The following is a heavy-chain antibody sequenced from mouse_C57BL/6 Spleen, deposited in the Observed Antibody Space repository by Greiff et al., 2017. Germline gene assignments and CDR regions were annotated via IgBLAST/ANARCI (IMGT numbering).Heavy chain of an antibody. V-gene: IGHV1-64*01. Sequence: VQLQQPGAELVKPGASVKLSCKASGYTFTSYWMHWVKQRPGQGLEWIGMIHPNSGSTNYNEKFKSKATLTVDKSSSTAYMQLSSLTSEDSAVYYCARKPITTVVATGFDYWGQGTTLTVSS. J-gene: IGHJ2*01. CDR3: ARKPITTVVATGFDY. CDR2: IHPNSGST. D-gene: IGHD1-1*01. CDR1: GYTFTSYW.